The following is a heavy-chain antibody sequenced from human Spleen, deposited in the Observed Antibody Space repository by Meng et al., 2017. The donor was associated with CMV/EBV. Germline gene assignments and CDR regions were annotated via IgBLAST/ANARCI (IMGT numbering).Heavy chain of an antibody. Sequence: VSAVSVARSAYYWSWVRQPPGVCLEWIGYIHSSWSTNYSPSLQSRLTMSLDTSRNLFSLSLTSVTAADTAMYYCVGTNSWLFDHWGQGSLVTVSS. V-gene: IGHV4-30-4*08. D-gene: IGHD6-13*01. CDR3: VGTNSWLFDH. CDR2: IHSSWST. CDR1: AVSVARSAYY. J-gene: IGHJ4*02.